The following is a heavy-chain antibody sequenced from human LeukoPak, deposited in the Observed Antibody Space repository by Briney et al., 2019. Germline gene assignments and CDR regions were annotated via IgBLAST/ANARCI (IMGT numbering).Heavy chain of an antibody. J-gene: IGHJ4*02. V-gene: IGHV3-15*01. CDR1: GFTFSHAW. CDR3: TTDLGITMIRGVFVF. D-gene: IGHD3-10*01. Sequence: GGSLRLSCAASGFTFSHAWMTWVRQAPGKGLEWVGRIKSRSDAGTTDYAAPVKGRFTISRDDSKNTLYLQMNSLKTEDTAVYYCTTDLGITMIRGVFVFWGQGTLVTVSS. CDR2: IKSRSDAGTT.